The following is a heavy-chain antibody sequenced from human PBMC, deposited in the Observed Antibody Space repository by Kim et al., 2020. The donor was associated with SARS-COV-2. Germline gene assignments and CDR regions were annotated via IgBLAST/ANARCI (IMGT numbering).Heavy chain of an antibody. Sequence: ASVKVSCKASGYTFTGYYMHWVRQAPGQGLEWMGWINPNSGGTNYAQKFQGRVTMTRDTSISTAYMELSRLRSDDTAVYYCARPPRWRGYSFPFDYWGQGTLVTVSS. D-gene: IGHD4-4*01. J-gene: IGHJ4*02. CDR3: ARPPRWRGYSFPFDY. CDR1: GYTFTGYY. CDR2: INPNSGGT. V-gene: IGHV1-2*02.